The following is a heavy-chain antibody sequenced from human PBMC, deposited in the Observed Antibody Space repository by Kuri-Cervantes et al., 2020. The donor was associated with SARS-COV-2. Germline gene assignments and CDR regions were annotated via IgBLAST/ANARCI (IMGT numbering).Heavy chain of an antibody. D-gene: IGHD2/OR15-2a*01. CDR2: IWYDGSNK. J-gene: IGHJ2*01. Sequence: GGSLRLSCAASGFTFSSYGMHWVRQAPGKGLEWVVVIWYDGSNKYYTDSVKGRFTISRDNSKNTLYLQMNSLRAEDTAVYYCAKVPFFSASRWYFDLWGRGTLVTVSS. CDR1: GFTFSSYG. V-gene: IGHV3-33*06. CDR3: AKVPFFSASRWYFDL.